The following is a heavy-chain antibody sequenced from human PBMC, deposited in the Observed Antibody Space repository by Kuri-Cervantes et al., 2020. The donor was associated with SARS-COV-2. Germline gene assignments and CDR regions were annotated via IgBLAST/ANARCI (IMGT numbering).Heavy chain of an antibody. CDR1: GYKFHAYW. J-gene: IGHJ4*02. Sequence: VEYLKIYCKGSGYKFHAYWIAWVRQMPGKGLECMGIIYPDDSDTRYSPSFQGQVTISADKSINTAYLQWNNLKASDTAMYYCARPPVSGDHYLDYWGQGTPVTVSS. D-gene: IGHD2-21*01. CDR2: IYPDDSDT. V-gene: IGHV5-51*01. CDR3: ARPPVSGDHYLDY.